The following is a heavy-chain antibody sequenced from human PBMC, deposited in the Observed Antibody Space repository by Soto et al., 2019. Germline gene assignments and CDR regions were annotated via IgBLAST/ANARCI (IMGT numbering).Heavy chain of an antibody. Sequence: ASVKVSCKASGYTFTGYYMHWVRQAPGQGLEWMGWINPNSGGTNYAQKFQGWVTMTRDTSISTAYMELSRLRSDDTAVYYCARGPLFQGPSTEEWFDPWGQGTLVTVSS. J-gene: IGHJ5*02. CDR1: GYTFTGYY. CDR3: ARGPLFQGPSTEEWFDP. V-gene: IGHV1-2*04. D-gene: IGHD2-21*01. CDR2: INPNSGGT.